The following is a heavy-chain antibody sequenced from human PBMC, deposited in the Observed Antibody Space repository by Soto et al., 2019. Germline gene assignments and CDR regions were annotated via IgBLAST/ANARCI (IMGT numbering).Heavy chain of an antibody. CDR2: ISAYNGNT. V-gene: IGHV1-18*04. D-gene: IGHD3-3*01. J-gene: IGHJ6*02. CDR3: ARDSTWGYYDFWSGYYVPYGMDV. Sequence: GASVKFSCNASGYTFTSYGIRWVRQAPGQGLEWMGWISAYNGNTNYAQKLQCRVTMTTDTSTSTAYMELKSLRSDDTAVYYCARDSTWGYYDFWSGYYVPYGMDVWGQGTTVTVSS. CDR1: GYTFTSYG.